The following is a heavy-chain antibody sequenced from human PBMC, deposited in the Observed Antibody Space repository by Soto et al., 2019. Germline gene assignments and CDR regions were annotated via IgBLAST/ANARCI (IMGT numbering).Heavy chain of an antibody. CDR2: IYYSGST. V-gene: IGHV4-59*01. CDR1: GGSISSYY. J-gene: IGHJ6*02. Sequence: SETLSLTCTVSGGSISSYYWSWIRQPPGKGLEWIGYIYYSGSTNYNPSLKSRVTISVDTSKNQFSLKLSSVTAADTAVYYCARGPGIAAAGSPNYYYYYGMDVWGQGTTVTVSS. D-gene: IGHD6-13*01. CDR3: ARGPGIAAAGSPNYYYYYGMDV.